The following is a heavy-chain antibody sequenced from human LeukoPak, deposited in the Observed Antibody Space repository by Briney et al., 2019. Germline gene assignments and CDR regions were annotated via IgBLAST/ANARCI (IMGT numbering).Heavy chain of an antibody. D-gene: IGHD6-13*01. CDR2: ISAYNGNT. J-gene: IGHJ5*02. Sequence: ASVKVSCKASGYTFTSYGISWVRQAPGQGLEWMGWISAYNGNTNYAQKLQGRVTMTTDTSTSTAYMELRSLRSDDTAVYYCARDLHIAAAGTRPYPNWFDPWGQGTLVTVSS. CDR1: GYTFTSYG. CDR3: ARDLHIAAAGTRPYPNWFDP. V-gene: IGHV1-18*01.